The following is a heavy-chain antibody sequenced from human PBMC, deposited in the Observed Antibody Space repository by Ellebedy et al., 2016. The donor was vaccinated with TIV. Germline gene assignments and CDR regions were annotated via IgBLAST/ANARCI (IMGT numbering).Heavy chain of an antibody. D-gene: IGHD6-19*01. CDR2: TSYDGSSK. Sequence: GESLKISCAASGFSFSSYGMHWVRQAPGKGLEWVAGTSYDGSSKYYEDSVKGRFTISSDNSKTTLHLQMNSLRREATDVYYCSRSGQAKAGMYYFDYWGQGALVTVSS. CDR3: SRSGQAKAGMYYFDY. V-gene: IGHV3-30*05. CDR1: GFSFSSYG. J-gene: IGHJ4*02.